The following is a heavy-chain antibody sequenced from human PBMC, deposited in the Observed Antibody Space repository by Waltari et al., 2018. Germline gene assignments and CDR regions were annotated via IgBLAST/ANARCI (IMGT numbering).Heavy chain of an antibody. CDR2: IRYDGSNK. D-gene: IGHD1-1*01. J-gene: IGHJ5*02. CDR3: AIILAGTRVLRWFDP. V-gene: IGHV3-30*02. CDR1: GFTFSSYG. Sequence: QVQLVESGGGVVQPGGSLRLSCAASGFTFSSYGMHWVRQAPGKGLEWVAFIRYDGSNKYYADSVKGRFTISRDNSKNTLYLQMNSLRAEDTAVYYCAIILAGTRVLRWFDPWGQGTLVTVSS.